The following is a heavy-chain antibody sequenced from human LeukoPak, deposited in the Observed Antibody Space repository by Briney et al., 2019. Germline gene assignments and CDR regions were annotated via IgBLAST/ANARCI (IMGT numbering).Heavy chain of an antibody. V-gene: IGHV1-46*01. CDR2: INPSGGST. CDR1: GYTFTSYY. CDR3: ARVGSYGSGSYLLDY. J-gene: IGHJ4*02. Sequence: GASVKVSCKASGYTFTSYYMHWVRQAPGQGLEWMGIINPSGGSTSYAQKFQGRVTMARDTSTSTVYMELSSLRSEDTAVYYCARVGSYGSGSYLLDYWGQGTLVTVSS. D-gene: IGHD3-10*01.